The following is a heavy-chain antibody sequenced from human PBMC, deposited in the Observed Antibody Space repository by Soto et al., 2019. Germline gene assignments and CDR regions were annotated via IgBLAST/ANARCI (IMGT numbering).Heavy chain of an antibody. J-gene: IGHJ6*02. V-gene: IGHV5-51*01. Sequence: GESLKISCKGSGYSFTSYWIGWVRQIPGKGLEWMGIIYPGDSDTRYSPSFQGQVTISADKSISTAYLQWSSLKASDTAMYYCARADYSNYYYYYGMDVWGQGTTVTVSS. CDR2: IYPGDSDT. CDR1: GYSFTSYW. CDR3: ARADYSNYYYYYGMDV. D-gene: IGHD4-4*01.